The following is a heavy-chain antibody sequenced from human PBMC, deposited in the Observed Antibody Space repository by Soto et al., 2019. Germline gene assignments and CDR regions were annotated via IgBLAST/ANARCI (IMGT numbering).Heavy chain of an antibody. Sequence: ASVKVSCKASGYTFTNYSIHWVRQAPGQRLEWMAWINAANGITKSSQKFQGRVTFTRDTSASTAYMELSSLESEDTALYYCERAGLSTTGDYWGQGTLVTVSS. CDR1: GYTFTNYS. J-gene: IGHJ4*02. CDR3: ERAGLSTTGDY. CDR2: INAANGIT. D-gene: IGHD1-26*01. V-gene: IGHV1-3*01.